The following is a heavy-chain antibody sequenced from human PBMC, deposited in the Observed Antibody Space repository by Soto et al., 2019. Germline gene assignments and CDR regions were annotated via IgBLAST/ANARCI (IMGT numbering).Heavy chain of an antibody. CDR2: IIPLFGTA. J-gene: IGHJ5*02. CDR1: GGTFSSYA. Sequence: QVQLVQSGVVVKRPGFSVKVSCKASGGTFSSYAISWVRQAPGQGLEWMGGIIPLFGTANYAQKFQGRVTITADESTSTAYMELSSLRSEDTAVYYCARDSLYSNPNWFDPWGQGTLVTVSS. CDR3: ARDSLYSNPNWFDP. D-gene: IGHD6-13*01. V-gene: IGHV1-69*01.